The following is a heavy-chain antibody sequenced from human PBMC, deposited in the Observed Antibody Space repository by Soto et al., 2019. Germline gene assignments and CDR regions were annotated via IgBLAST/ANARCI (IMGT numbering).Heavy chain of an antibody. V-gene: IGHV3-7*03. CDR3: ASDHLTAE. CDR1: GFTLSDYY. J-gene: IGHJ4*02. CDR2: IKGDGSDP. Sequence: PGGSLRLSCATSGFTLSDYYISWVRQVPGKGLEWVGNIKGDGSDPHYVDSVKGRFTISRDNAKNLIYLQMNKLRVEDTAKYYCASDHLTAEWGRGNPVTVSS.